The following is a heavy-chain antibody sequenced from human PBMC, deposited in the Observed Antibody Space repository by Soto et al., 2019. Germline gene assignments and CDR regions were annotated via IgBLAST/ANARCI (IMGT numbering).Heavy chain of an antibody. CDR2: IYSDGST. CDR1: GFTVSTNY. Sequence: EVQLVESGGGLVQPGGSLRLSCAVSGFTVSTNYMSWVRQAPGKGLECVSIIYSDGSTYYADSVKGRFTTSRDSAKNTLYLQMYNLRADDTAVYHCARDSSYYGSGRGVLDYWGQGTLVIVSS. J-gene: IGHJ4*02. CDR3: ARDSSYYGSGRGVLDY. D-gene: IGHD3-10*01. V-gene: IGHV3-66*01.